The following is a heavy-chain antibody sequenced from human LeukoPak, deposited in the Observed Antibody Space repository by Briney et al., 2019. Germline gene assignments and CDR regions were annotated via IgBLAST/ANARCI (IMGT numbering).Heavy chain of an antibody. CDR2: IYYSGST. CDR1: GGSFSSGSCY. CDR3: ARDGRVGAAGSYYYYGMDV. J-gene: IGHJ6*02. V-gene: IGHV4-61*01. Sequence: SETLSLTCTVSGGSFSSGSCYWSWIRQPPGKGLEWIGYIYYSGSTNYNPSLKSRVTISVDTSKNQFSLKLSSVTAADTAVYYCARDGRVGAAGSYYYYGMDVWGQGTTVTVSS. D-gene: IGHD6-13*01.